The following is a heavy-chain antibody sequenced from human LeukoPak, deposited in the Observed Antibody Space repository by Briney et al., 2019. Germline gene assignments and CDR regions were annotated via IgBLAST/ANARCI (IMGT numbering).Heavy chain of an antibody. CDR3: AKHVVGIEGYFDY. D-gene: IGHD1-26*01. J-gene: IGHJ4*02. CDR1: GFTFSSYA. CDR2: ISGSGGST. Sequence: PGGSLRLSRAASGFTFSSYAMSWVRQAPGKGLEWVSAISGSGGSTYYADSVKGRFTISRDNSKNTLYLQMNSLRAEDTAAYYCAKHVVGIEGYFDYWGQGTLVTVSS. V-gene: IGHV3-23*01.